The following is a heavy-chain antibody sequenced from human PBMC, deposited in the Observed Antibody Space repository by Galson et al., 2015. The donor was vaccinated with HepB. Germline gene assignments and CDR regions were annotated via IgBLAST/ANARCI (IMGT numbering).Heavy chain of an antibody. CDR1: GGSISSGGYY. CDR2: IYYSGST. Sequence: TLSLTCTVSGGSISSGGYYWSWIRQHPGKGLEWIGYIYYSGSTYYNPSLRSRVTISVDTSKNQFSLKLSSVTAADTAVYYCASGTTPYYFDYWGQGTLVTVSS. J-gene: IGHJ4*02. CDR3: ASGTTPYYFDY. V-gene: IGHV4-31*03. D-gene: IGHD2-2*01.